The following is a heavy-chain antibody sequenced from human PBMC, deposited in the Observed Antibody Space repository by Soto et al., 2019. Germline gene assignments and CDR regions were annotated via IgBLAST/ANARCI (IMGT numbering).Heavy chain of an antibody. CDR2: IIPILGIA. D-gene: IGHD5-12*01. Sequence: QVQLVQSGAEVKKPGSSVKVSCRASGGTFSSYTISWVRQAPGQGLEWMGRIIPILGIANYAQKFQGRVTITADKSTSTAYMELSSLRSEDTAVYYCASSRGMATITPYWGQGTLVTVSS. CDR1: GGTFSSYT. CDR3: ASSRGMATITPY. J-gene: IGHJ4*02. V-gene: IGHV1-69*02.